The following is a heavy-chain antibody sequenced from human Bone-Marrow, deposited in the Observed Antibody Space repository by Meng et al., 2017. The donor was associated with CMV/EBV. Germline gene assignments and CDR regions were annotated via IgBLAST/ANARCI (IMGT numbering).Heavy chain of an antibody. CDR1: GFTFSTYS. D-gene: IGHD1-26*01. Sequence: LSLTCAASGFTFSTYSMNWVRQAPGKGLEWVSSISDSSSYIKYADSVRGRFIISRDNVKNSLSLQMNSLRAEDTAVYYCARRPNIVGAKNFDLWGRGTLVTVSS. J-gene: IGHJ2*01. V-gene: IGHV3-21*06. CDR3: ARRPNIVGAKNFDL. CDR2: ISDSSSYI.